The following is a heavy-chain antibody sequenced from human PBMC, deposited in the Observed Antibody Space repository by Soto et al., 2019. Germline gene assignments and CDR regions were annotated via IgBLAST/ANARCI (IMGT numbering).Heavy chain of an antibody. CDR1: GFTFSSYA. D-gene: IGHD3-9*01. V-gene: IGHV3-23*01. J-gene: IGHJ5*02. Sequence: GGSLRLSCAASGFTFSSYAMSWVRQAPGKGLEWVSAISGSGGSTYYADSVKGRFTISRDNSKNTLYLQMNSLRAEDTAVYYCAKDRGYDILTGYTRNWFDPWGQGTLVTVSS. CDR3: AKDRGYDILTGYTRNWFDP. CDR2: ISGSGGST.